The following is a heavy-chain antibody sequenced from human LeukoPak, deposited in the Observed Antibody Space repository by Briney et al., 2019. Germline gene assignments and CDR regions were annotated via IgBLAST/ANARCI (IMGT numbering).Heavy chain of an antibody. CDR3: ARGLRDSSGPAYYFDY. V-gene: IGHV4-59*12. J-gene: IGHJ4*02. Sequence: SENPPPPSTVSWGSLSSYYWGGIRQPPRKGLEWVWVIYYSGSTNYNPSLKSRVTISVDTSKNQFSLKLSSVTAADTAVYYCARGLRDSSGPAYYFDYWGQGTLVTVSS. CDR1: WGSLSSYY. CDR2: IYYSGST. D-gene: IGHD3-22*01.